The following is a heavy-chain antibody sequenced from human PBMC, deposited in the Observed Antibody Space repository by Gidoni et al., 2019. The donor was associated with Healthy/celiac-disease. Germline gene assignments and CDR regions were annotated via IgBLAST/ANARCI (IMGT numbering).Heavy chain of an antibody. CDR1: GGTISSSSYY. CDR2: IYYSGIT. CDR3: AKGDITMVRGVIYYYGMDV. V-gene: IGHV4-39*01. Sequence: QLQLQESGPGLVKPSETLYLTCTVSGGTISSSSYYWGWIRQPPGKGLEWSGSIYYSGITYYNPSLKSRVTISVDTSKNQCSLKLSSVTAADTAVYYCAKGDITMVRGVIYYYGMDVWGQGTTGTVSS. J-gene: IGHJ6*02. D-gene: IGHD3-10*01.